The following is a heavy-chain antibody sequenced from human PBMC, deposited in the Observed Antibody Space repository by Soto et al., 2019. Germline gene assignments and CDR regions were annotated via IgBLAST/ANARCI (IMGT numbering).Heavy chain of an antibody. Sequence: QVQLVKSGGEGKKPGASVKVSCQASGYTCRSYGINWVRPAPGQGLEWMGWINPYNGDTKTAQRLQGRVSMTTVTSTTTDYMQLRSPISDDTAVYYCASRGDLIFPGPLDYWRQGTLMSLSS. CDR1: GYTCRSYG. CDR2: INPYNGDT. V-gene: IGHV1-18*01. CDR3: ASRGDLIFPGPLDY. D-gene: IGHD3-3*01. J-gene: IGHJ4*02.